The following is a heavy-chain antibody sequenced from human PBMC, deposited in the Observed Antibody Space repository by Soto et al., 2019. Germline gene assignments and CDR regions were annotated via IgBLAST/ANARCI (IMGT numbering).Heavy chain of an antibody. Sequence: GGSLRLCCATSGFTFSIYEMNWVRQAPGKGLEWVSYISSSGSTIYYADSVKGRFTISRDNAKNSLYLQMNSPRAEDTAVYYCARVRRYYDSSGYYGAFDIWGQGTMATVSS. J-gene: IGHJ3*02. CDR3: ARVRRYYDSSGYYGAFDI. CDR1: GFTFSIYE. CDR2: ISSSGSTI. D-gene: IGHD3-22*01. V-gene: IGHV3-48*03.